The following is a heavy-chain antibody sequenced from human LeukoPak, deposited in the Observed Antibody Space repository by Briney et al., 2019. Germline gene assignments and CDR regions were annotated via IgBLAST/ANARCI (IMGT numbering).Heavy chain of an antibody. CDR2: ISAYNGNT. CDR1: GYTFTGYY. CDR3: ARDPPKESNYYYYYGMDV. V-gene: IGHV1-18*04. Sequence: VASVRVSCKASGYTFTGYYMHWVRQAPGQGLEWMGWISAYNGNTNYAQKLQGRVTMTTDTSTSTAYMELRSLRSDDTAVYYCARDPPKESNYYYYYGMDVWGQGTTVTVSS. J-gene: IGHJ6*02.